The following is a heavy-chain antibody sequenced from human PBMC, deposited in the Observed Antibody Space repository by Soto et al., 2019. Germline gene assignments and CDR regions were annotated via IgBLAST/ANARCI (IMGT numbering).Heavy chain of an antibody. CDR1: GYTFTSYG. V-gene: IGHV1-18*04. CDR3: ARPRRAYDAFDI. CDR2: ISAYNGNT. Sequence: ASVKVSCKASGYTFTSYGISWVRQAPGQGLEWTGWISAYNGNTNYAQKLQGRVTMTTDTSTSTAYMELRSLRSDDTAVYYCARPRRAYDAFDIWGQGTMVTVSS. J-gene: IGHJ3*02. D-gene: IGHD2-21*01.